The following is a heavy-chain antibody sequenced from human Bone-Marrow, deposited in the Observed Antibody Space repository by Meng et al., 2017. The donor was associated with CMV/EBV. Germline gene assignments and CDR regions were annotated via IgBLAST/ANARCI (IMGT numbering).Heavy chain of an antibody. V-gene: IGHV3-30*02. Sequence: GESLKISCAASGFTFNTYGMHWVRQAPGKGLEWVAFIRYDGSTKYFADSIKGRFTMSRDNSKNTLYLQMNSLRTEDTAVYYCAKAQYSYDSIASGGWGQGPLVTVYS. J-gene: IGHJ4*02. CDR1: GFTFNTYG. CDR3: AKAQYSYDSIASGG. D-gene: IGHD3-22*01. CDR2: IRYDGSTK.